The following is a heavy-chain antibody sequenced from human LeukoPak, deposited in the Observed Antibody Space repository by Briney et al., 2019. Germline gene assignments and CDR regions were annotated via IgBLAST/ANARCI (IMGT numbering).Heavy chain of an antibody. Sequence: PGGSQRLSCAASGFTFSSYAMSWVRQAPGKGLEWVSAISGSGGSTYYADSVKGRFTISRDNSKNTLYLQMNSLRAEDTAVYYCAKFGGVGSYYATFDYYWGQGTLVTVSS. CDR3: AKFGGVGSYYATFDYY. J-gene: IGHJ4*02. CDR2: ISGSGGST. CDR1: GFTFSSYA. V-gene: IGHV3-23*01. D-gene: IGHD3-10*01.